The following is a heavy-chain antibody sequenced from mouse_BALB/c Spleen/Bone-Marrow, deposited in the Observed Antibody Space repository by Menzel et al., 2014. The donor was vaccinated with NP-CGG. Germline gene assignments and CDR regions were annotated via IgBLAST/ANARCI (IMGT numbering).Heavy chain of an antibody. CDR3: ALLLRYYAVDY. CDR2: IDPANGNT. Sequence: SGAELVKPGASVKLSCTASGFNIKDTYMHWVKQRPEQGLEWIGRIDPANGNTKYDPKFQGKATITADTSSNTAYLQLSSLTSEDTAVYYCALLLRYYAVDYWGQGTSVTVSS. J-gene: IGHJ4*01. CDR1: GFNIKDTY. D-gene: IGHD1-1*01. V-gene: IGHV14-3*02.